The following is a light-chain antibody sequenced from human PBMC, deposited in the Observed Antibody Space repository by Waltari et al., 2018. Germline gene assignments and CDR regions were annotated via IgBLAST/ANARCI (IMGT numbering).Light chain of an antibody. Sequence: DIVLTQSPATLSLSPGESATLSCRASQSIDNYLAWYQQRPGQAPRLLIYGASYRAAGIPGRFSGSGSGTDFTLTISSLEPEDFAVYYCQQRKRWLTFGGGTKVEIK. J-gene: IGKJ4*01. CDR2: GAS. CDR1: QSIDNY. CDR3: QQRKRWLT. V-gene: IGKV3-11*01.